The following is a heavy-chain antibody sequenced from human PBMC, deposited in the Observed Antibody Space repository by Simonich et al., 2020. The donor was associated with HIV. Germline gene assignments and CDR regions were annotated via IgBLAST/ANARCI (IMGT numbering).Heavy chain of an antibody. CDR3: ARDGRKGSSTSCSDY. D-gene: IGHD2-2*01. V-gene: IGHV3-21*01. J-gene: IGHJ4*02. Sequence: EVQLVESGGGLVKPGGSLRLSCAASGFTFSSYSMNWVRQAPGKGLEGVSSISSSSSYTYYADSGKGRFTISRDNAKNSLYLQMNSLRAEDTAVYYCARDGRKGSSTSCSDYWGQGTLVTVSS. CDR1: GFTFSSYS. CDR2: ISSSSSYT.